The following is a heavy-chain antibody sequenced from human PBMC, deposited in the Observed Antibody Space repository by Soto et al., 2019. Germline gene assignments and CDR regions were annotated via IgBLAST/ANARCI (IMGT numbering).Heavy chain of an antibody. Sequence: GTSVKLSCEASGDTFTTYGISWVRQVPRQGLEWMAWISTYNGYSNYALKFRGRVTVTTDTSTSTAYMEVRSLRSDDTAMYYCVTGGNNHYFSHWGQETLFTASS. CDR2: ISTYNGYS. V-gene: IGHV1-18*01. CDR3: VTGGNNHYFSH. D-gene: IGHD1-26*01. J-gene: IGHJ4*02. CDR1: GDTFTTYG.